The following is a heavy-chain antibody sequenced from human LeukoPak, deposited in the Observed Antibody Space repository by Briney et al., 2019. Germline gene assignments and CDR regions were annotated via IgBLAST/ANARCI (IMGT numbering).Heavy chain of an antibody. CDR3: ARGKRWYSSSWYYFDY. D-gene: IGHD6-13*01. CDR1: GGSVSSYY. CDR2: IHNSGRT. J-gene: IGHJ4*02. Sequence: SETLSLTCSVSGGSVSSYYWSWIRQSPGKGLEWIGYIHNSGRTNYNPSLKSRVTGFVDTSKNQFSLKLSSVTAADTAVYYCARGKRWYSSSWYYFDYWGQGTLVTVSS. V-gene: IGHV4-4*08.